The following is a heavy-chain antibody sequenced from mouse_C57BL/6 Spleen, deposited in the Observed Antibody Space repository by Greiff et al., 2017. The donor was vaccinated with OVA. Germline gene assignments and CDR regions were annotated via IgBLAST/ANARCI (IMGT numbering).Heavy chain of an antibody. V-gene: IGHV1-22*01. CDR3: ARVGYHPDYFDY. Sequence: VQLQQSGPELVKPGASVKMSCKASGYTFTDYNMPWVKQSHGKSLEWIGYINPNNGGTSYNQKFKGKATLTVNKSSSTAYMELRSLTSEDSAVYYCARVGYHPDYFDYWGQGTTLTVSS. CDR1: GYTFTDYN. J-gene: IGHJ2*01. CDR2: INPNNGGT. D-gene: IGHD2-2*01.